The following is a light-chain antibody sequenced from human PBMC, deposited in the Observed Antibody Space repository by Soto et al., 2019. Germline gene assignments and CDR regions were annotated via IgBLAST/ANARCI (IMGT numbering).Light chain of an antibody. CDR3: QAWDSSAGI. Sequence: SYELTQPPSVSVSPGPTASITCSGDKLGGKFACWYQQKPGQSPVLVIYEYNNRPSGIPERFSGYNSGNTATLTISGTQAMDEADYYCQAWDSSAGIFGTVTKLPVL. CDR1: KLGGKF. J-gene: IGLJ1*01. V-gene: IGLV3-1*01. CDR2: EYN.